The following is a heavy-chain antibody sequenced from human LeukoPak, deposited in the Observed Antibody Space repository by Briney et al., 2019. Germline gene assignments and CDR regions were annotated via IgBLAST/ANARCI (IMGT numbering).Heavy chain of an antibody. V-gene: IGHV3-23*01. CDR2: ISASGHYI. Sequence: GGSLRLSCEASGFTFRSFAMSWGRQAPGKGLEWLSGISASGHYIYHADSVKGRFTISRDNSKNTLYIELNSLRVEDTAVYYCARDGSWGDYQFYFYMDVWGKGTRVTVSS. J-gene: IGHJ6*03. CDR1: GFTFRSFA. D-gene: IGHD2-2*01. CDR3: ARDGSWGDYQFYFYMDV.